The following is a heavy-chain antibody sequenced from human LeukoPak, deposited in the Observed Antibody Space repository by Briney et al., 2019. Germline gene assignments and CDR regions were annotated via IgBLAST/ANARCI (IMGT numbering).Heavy chain of an antibody. J-gene: IGHJ6*03. CDR3: ARLAAAHGGEYYYYYMDV. CDR1: GGSINSGSYY. CDR2: IYTSGST. Sequence: SETLSLTCTVSGGSINSGSYYWSWIRQPAGKGLEWIGRIYTSGSTKYNPSLKSRVTISVDTSKNQFSLKLSSVTAADTAVYYCARLAAAHGGEYYYYYMDVWGKGTTVTVSS. D-gene: IGHD6-13*01. V-gene: IGHV4-61*02.